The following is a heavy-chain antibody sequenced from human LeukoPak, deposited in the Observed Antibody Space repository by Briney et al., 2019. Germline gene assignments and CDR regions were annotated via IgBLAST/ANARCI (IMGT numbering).Heavy chain of an antibody. CDR2: IIPIFGTA. J-gene: IGHJ4*02. D-gene: IGHD3-10*01. V-gene: IGHV1-69*13. CDR3: ARDLNYYGSGSFRGFDY. CDR1: GGTFSSYA. Sequence: SVKVSCKASGGTFSSYAISWVRQAPGQGLKWMGGIIPIFGTANYAQKFQGRVTITADESTSTAYMELSSLRSEDTAVYYCARDLNYYGSGSFRGFDYWGQGTLVTVSS.